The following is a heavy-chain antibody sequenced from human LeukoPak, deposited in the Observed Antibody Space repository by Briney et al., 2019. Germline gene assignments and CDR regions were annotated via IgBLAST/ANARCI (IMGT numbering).Heavy chain of an antibody. Sequence: PSETLSLTCAVSGGSISSGGYSWSWIRQPPGKGLEWIGYIYHSGSTYYNPSLKSRVTISVDRSKNQFPLKLSSVTAADTAVYYCARTITIFGGDWFDPWGQGTLVTVSS. CDR2: IYHSGST. D-gene: IGHD3-3*01. V-gene: IGHV4-30-2*01. CDR1: GGSISSGGYS. CDR3: ARTITIFGGDWFDP. J-gene: IGHJ5*02.